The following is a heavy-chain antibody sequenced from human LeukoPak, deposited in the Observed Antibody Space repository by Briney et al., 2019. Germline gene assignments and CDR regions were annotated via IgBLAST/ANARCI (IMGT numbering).Heavy chain of an antibody. CDR3: ARDRSIVVVPAATSPRRGTYYYYGMDV. V-gene: IGHV1-18*01. J-gene: IGHJ6*02. Sequence: ASVKVSCKASGYPFTTYGISGVRQAPGQGLAWMGWISAYNGNTNYSQKLQGRVTITTETSTSTAYMELRSLRSDDTAVYYCARDRSIVVVPAATSPRRGTYYYYGMDVWGQGTTVTVSS. CDR1: GYPFTTYG. D-gene: IGHD2-2*01. CDR2: ISAYNGNT.